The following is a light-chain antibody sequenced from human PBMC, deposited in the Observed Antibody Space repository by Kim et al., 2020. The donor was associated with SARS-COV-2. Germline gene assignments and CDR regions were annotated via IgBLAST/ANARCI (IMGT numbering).Light chain of an antibody. J-gene: IGLJ3*02. CDR1: TGAVTNAHW. CDR2: DTN. V-gene: IGLV7-46*01. CDR3: LLNYHGGRV. Sequence: PRGTVTLPCGSGTGAVTNAHWPYWFQQKPGQAPRTLIYDTNNKLSWTPARFSGSLLGGKAALALSGAQPEDEADYYCLLNYHGGRVFGGGTQLTVL.